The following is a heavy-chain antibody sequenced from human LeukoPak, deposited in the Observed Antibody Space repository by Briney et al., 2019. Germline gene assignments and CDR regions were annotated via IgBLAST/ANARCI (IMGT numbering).Heavy chain of an antibody. CDR1: HGYISNYY. V-gene: IGHV4-4*07. Sequence: PSETLSLTCTVSHGYISNYYFSWIRQPAGKGLEWIGRIHSSGSTSYNPSLKSRVTMLLDPSKNQFPLKLISVTAADTAVYYCARDRGGSRPYYFDYWGQGTLVTVSS. D-gene: IGHD1-26*01. CDR2: IHSSGST. CDR3: ARDRGGSRPYYFDY. J-gene: IGHJ4*02.